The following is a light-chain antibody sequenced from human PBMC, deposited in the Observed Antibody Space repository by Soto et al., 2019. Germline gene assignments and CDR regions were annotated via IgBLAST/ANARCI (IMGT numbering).Light chain of an antibody. J-gene: IGKJ1*01. CDR3: LQGYDDSWT. CDR1: QDIGSD. CDR2: AVS. V-gene: IGKV1-6*01. Sequence: GGGIPITCRASQDIGSDLSWYQQKPGKAPTLLIHAVSNLQSGVPSRFRGSRSGTKFTLTISSLQPEDFATYYCLQGYDDSWTFGQGTKVDIK.